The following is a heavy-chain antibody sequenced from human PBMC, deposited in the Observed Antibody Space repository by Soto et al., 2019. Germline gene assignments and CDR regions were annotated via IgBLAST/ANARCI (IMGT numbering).Heavy chain of an antibody. CDR1: GYTFTDYH. D-gene: IGHD6-25*01. CDR2: INANNGGA. V-gene: IGHV1-2*02. CDR3: AREGGSETLQPSYNWFDT. J-gene: IGHJ5*02. Sequence: ASVKVSCKASGYTFTDYHIHWVRQAPGQGLEFMGWINANNGGAGSAQQFQGRVTVTRDTSITTVYMELSNPRSDDTAVYYCAREGGSETLQPSYNWFDTCGRGTLGAVSS.